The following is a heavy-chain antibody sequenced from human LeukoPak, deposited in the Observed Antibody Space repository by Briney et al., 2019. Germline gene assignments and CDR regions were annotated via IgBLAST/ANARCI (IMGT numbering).Heavy chain of an antibody. J-gene: IGHJ5*02. V-gene: IGHV1-2*02. CDR2: INPNSGGT. CDR1: GYTFTCYY. Sequence: ASVKVSCKASGYTFTCYYMHWVRQAPGQGLEWMGWINPNSGGTNYAQKFQGRVTMTRDTSISTAYMELSRLRSDDTAVYYCARVGRTGTTRWFDPWGQGTLVTVSS. D-gene: IGHD1-1*01. CDR3: ARVGRTGTTRWFDP.